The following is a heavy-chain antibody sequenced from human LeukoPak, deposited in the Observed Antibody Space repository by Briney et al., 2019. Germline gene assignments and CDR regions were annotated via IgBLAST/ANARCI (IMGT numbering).Heavy chain of an antibody. Sequence: PSETLSLTCTVSGGSISSSSYYWGWIRQPPGKGLEWIGSIYYSGSSYYNPSLKSRVTISVDTSKNQFSLKLSSVTAADTAVYYCARRKLWAFDYWGQGTLVTVSS. CDR2: IYYSGSS. J-gene: IGHJ4*02. V-gene: IGHV4-39*01. CDR3: ARRKLWAFDY. CDR1: GGSISSSSYY. D-gene: IGHD5-18*01.